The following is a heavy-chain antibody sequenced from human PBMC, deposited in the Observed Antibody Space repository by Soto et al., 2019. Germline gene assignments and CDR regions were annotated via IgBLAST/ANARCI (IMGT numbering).Heavy chain of an antibody. CDR1: GFTFSSYA. V-gene: IGHV3-30-3*01. CDR3: ARDQGAARDYYYYGMDV. CDR2: ISYDGSNK. D-gene: IGHD6-6*01. J-gene: IGHJ6*02. Sequence: GGSLRLSCAASGFTFSSYAMHWVRQAPGKGLEWVAVISYDGSNKYYADSVKGRFTISRDNSKNTLYLQMNSLRAEGTAVYYCARDQGAARDYYYYGMDVWGQGTTVTVSS.